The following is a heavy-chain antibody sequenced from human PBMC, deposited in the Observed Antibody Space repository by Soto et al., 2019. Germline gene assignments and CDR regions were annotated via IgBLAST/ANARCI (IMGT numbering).Heavy chain of an antibody. CDR2: IIPIFGTA. J-gene: IGHJ6*02. CDR1: GGTFSSYA. CDR3: ARPRITMVRGVRTPYYYGMDV. V-gene: IGHV1-69*13. Sequence: GASVKVSCKASGGTFSSYAISWVRRAPGQGLEWMGGIIPIFGTANYAQKFQGRVTITADESTSTAYMELSSLRSEDTAVYYCARPRITMVRGVRTPYYYGMDVWGQGTTVTVSS. D-gene: IGHD3-10*01.